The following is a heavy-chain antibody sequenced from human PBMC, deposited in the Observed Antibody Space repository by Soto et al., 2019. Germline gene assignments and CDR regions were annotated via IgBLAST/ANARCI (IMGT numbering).Heavy chain of an antibody. V-gene: IGHV4-61*01. CDR3: ARGSLLWFGN. Sequence: QVQLQESGPGLVKPSETLSLTCTVSGGSVSSGNDYWSWIRQPPGKGLEWIGYIYHSGSTNYNPSLKSRLTISGDTSKNQFSLKLSSVTAADTAVYYCARGSLLWFGNWGQGTLVTVSS. CDR2: IYHSGST. J-gene: IGHJ4*02. D-gene: IGHD3-10*01. CDR1: GGSVSSGNDY.